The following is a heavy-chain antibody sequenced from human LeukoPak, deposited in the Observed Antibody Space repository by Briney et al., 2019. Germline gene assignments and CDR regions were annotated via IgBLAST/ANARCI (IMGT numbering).Heavy chain of an antibody. CDR3: ARSVGPHYDFWSGSHFYYYGMDV. J-gene: IGHJ6*02. Sequence: PGGSLRLSCAASGFTFSSYAMSWVRQAPGKGLEWVAVISYDGSNKYYADSVKGRFTISRDNSKNTLYLQMNSLRAEDTAVYYCARSVGPHYDFWSGSHFYYYGMDVWGQGTTVTVSS. CDR2: ISYDGSNK. CDR1: GFTFSSYA. D-gene: IGHD3-3*01. V-gene: IGHV3-30-3*01.